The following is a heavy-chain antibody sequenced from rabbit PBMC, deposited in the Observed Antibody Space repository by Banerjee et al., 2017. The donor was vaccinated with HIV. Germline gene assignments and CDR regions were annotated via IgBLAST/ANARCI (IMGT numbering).Heavy chain of an antibody. CDR2: IYAGRGTT. V-gene: IGHV1S45*01. CDR3: ARSDYAGYGYASSFNL. CDR1: GFSFSSYW. D-gene: IGHD6-1*01. J-gene: IGHJ4*01. Sequence: QEQLEESGGGLVKPEGSLTLTCTASGFSFSSYWMTWVRQAPGKGLEWIGAIYAGRGTTYYASWVNGRFTISSHNAQNTVSLQMNSLTAADTATYFCARSDYAGYGYASSFNLWGQGTLVTVS.